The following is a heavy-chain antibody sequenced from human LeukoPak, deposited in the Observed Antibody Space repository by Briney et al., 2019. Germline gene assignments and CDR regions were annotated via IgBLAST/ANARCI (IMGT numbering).Heavy chain of an antibody. CDR2: IYYSGST. J-gene: IGHJ6*02. V-gene: IGHV4-59*01. Sequence: SETLSLTCTVSGGSISSYYWSWMRQPPGKGLEWIGYIYYSGSTNYNPSLKSRVTISVDTSKNQFSLKLSSVTAAGTAVYYCASRPYYHYGMDVWGQGTTITVSS. CDR3: ASRPYYHYGMDV. CDR1: GGSISSYY.